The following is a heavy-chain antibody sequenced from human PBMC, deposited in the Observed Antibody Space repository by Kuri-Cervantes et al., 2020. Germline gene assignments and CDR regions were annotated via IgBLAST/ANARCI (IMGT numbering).Heavy chain of an antibody. Sequence: GSRRLSCAVYGGSFSGYYWSWIRQPPGKGLEWIGENNNSGSTNYNPSLKSRVTISVDTSKNQFSLKLSSVTAADTAVYYCASQAIQLWLRDDYYYYGMDVWGQGTTVTSP. J-gene: IGHJ6*02. CDR1: GGSFSGYY. V-gene: IGHV4-34*01. D-gene: IGHD5-18*01. CDR2: NNNSGST. CDR3: ASQAIQLWLRDDYYYYGMDV.